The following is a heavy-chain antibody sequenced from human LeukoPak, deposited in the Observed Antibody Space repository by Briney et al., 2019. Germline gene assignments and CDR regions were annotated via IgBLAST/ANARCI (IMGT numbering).Heavy chain of an antibody. V-gene: IGHV3-74*01. CDR3: AREVDTIDY. D-gene: IGHD5-18*01. Sequence: GGSLRLSCAASGFTFSTYWMHWVRQVPGKGLVWVSRIHSNGGSISYADSVKGRFTISRDNGKNKLYLQLNSLRVEDTAVYLCAREVDTIDYWGQGTLVTVSS. CDR2: IHSNGGSI. CDR1: GFTFSTYW. J-gene: IGHJ4*02.